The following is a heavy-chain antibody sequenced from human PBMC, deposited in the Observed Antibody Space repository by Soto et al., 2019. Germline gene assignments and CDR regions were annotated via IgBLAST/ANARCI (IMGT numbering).Heavy chain of an antibody. J-gene: IGHJ4*02. CDR1: GGSISSGGYY. Sequence: SETLSLTCTVSGGSISSGGYYWSWIRQHPGKGLEWIGYIYYSGSTYYNPSLKSRVTISVDTSKNQFSLKLSSVTAADTAVYFCSRGGPGDYDFWSGYYTGFDYWGQGTLVTVSS. CDR2: IYYSGST. D-gene: IGHD3-3*01. CDR3: SRGGPGDYDFWSGYYTGFDY. V-gene: IGHV4-31*03.